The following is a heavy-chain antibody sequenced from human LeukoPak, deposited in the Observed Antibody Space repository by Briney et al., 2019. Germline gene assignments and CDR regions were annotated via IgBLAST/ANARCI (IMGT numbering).Heavy chain of an antibody. Sequence: SETLSLTCTVSGGSISSYYWSWIRQSPGKGLEWVANIYYSGSTNYNPSLKSRVTISVDTSKNQFSLKLSSVTAADTAVYYCARENRRRVSRTTWFDPWGQGTLVTVSS. CDR1: GGSISSYY. J-gene: IGHJ5*02. D-gene: IGHD4-11*01. V-gene: IGHV4-59*01. CDR2: IYYSGST. CDR3: ARENRRRVSRTTWFDP.